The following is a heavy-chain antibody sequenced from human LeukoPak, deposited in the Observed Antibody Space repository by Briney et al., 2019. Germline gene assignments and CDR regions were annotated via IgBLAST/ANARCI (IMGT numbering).Heavy chain of an antibody. CDR3: ARDVTVTTQGVWFDP. D-gene: IGHD4-17*01. Sequence: EASVKVSCKASGYTFTSYYMHWVRQAPGQGLEWMGGIIPNFGTANYAQKFQGRVTITADESTSTAYMELSSLRSEDTAVYYCARDVTVTTQGVWFDPWGQGTLVTGSS. J-gene: IGHJ5*02. CDR2: IIPNFGTA. V-gene: IGHV1-69*13. CDR1: GYTFTSYY.